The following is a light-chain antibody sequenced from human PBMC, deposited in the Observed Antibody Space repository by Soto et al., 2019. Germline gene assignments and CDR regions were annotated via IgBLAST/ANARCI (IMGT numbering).Light chain of an antibody. CDR1: SSDVGTYNL. Sequence: QSALTQPASVSGSPGQSITISCTGTSSDVGTYNLVSWYQQHPGKAPKLLISEDNKRPSGISNRFSGSKSGNTASLSISGLQDEEEADYYCCSYETINTFVFGTGTKATV. J-gene: IGLJ1*01. CDR2: EDN. V-gene: IGLV2-23*02. CDR3: CSYETINTFV.